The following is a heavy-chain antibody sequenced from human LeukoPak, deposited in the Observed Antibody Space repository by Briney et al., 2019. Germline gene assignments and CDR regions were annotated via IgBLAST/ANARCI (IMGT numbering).Heavy chain of an antibody. CDR2: IYVTGST. V-gene: IGHV4-4*07. J-gene: IGHJ4*02. CDR3: ARAYSSGWYTTSLDY. D-gene: IGHD6-19*01. Sequence: SETLSLTCTVSDDSTSSYYWSWIRQPAGKGLEWIGRIYVTGSTNYNPSLKSRVTISIDKSKNQFSLKLSSVTAADTAVYYCARAYSSGWYTTSLDYWGQGTLVTVSS. CDR1: DDSTSSYY.